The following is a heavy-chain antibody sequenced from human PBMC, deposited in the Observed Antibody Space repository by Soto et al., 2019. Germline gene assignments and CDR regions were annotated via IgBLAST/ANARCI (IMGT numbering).Heavy chain of an antibody. CDR3: ARHYDILTGYLDY. V-gene: IGHV4-59*08. CDR1: GGSISSYY. J-gene: IGHJ4*02. D-gene: IGHD3-9*01. Sequence: SETLSLTCTVSGGSISSYYWSWIRQPPGKGLEWIGYIYYSGSTNYNPSLKSRVTISVDTSKNQFSLKLSSVTAADTAVYYCARHYDILTGYLDYWGQGTRVTVS. CDR2: IYYSGST.